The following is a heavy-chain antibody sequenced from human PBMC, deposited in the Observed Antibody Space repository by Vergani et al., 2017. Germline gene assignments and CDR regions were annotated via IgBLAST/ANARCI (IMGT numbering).Heavy chain of an antibody. CDR3: ARCFRDEGMIYGGTVENWFDP. CDR1: GGSITYGAFY. D-gene: IGHD3-22*01. Sequence: QLQLQESGPGLVKPSETLSLTCTVSGGSITYGAFYWGWIRQSPGKGLEWIGSIYYSENKFYNPSLESRVTLSIDTTKNKFSLKLKSVTAADKAVYYCARCFRDEGMIYGGTVENWFDPWGQGTLVTVSS. V-gene: IGHV4-39*01. J-gene: IGHJ5*02. CDR2: IYYSENK.